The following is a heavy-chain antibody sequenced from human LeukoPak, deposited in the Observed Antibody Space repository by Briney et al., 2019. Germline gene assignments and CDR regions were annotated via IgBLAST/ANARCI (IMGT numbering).Heavy chain of an antibody. CDR3: ARDHSSSWTFDY. CDR2: ISSSSRSI. V-gene: IGHV3-48*02. D-gene: IGHD6-13*01. Sequence: GGSLRLSCAASGFTFSSYSMNWVRQAPGKGLEWVSYISSSSRSIYYADSVKGRFTISRDNANNSLSLQMNSLRDEDTAVYYCARDHSSSWTFDYWGQGTLVTVSS. J-gene: IGHJ4*02. CDR1: GFTFSSYS.